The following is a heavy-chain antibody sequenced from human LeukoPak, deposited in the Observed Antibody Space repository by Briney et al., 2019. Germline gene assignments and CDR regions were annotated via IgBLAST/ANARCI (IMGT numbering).Heavy chain of an antibody. CDR3: AREGYYYGSGSPMGWFDP. J-gene: IGHJ5*02. D-gene: IGHD3-10*01. CDR1: GGTFSSYA. CDR2: IIPIFGTA. V-gene: IGHV1-69*13. Sequence: SVKVSCKASGGTFSSYAISWVRQAPGQGLEWMGGIIPIFGTANYAQKFQGRVTITADESTSTAYMELSSLRSEETAVYYCAREGYYYGSGSPMGWFDPWGQGTLVTVSS.